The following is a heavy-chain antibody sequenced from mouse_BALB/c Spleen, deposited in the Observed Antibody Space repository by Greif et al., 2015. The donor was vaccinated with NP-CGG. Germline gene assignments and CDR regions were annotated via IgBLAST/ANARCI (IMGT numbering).Heavy chain of an antibody. CDR1: GFTFSSYG. CDR3: ARDQRGIYYYGSSYAMDY. CDR2: INSNGGST. V-gene: IGHV5-6-3*01. Sequence: EVKLMESGGGLVQPGGSLKLSCAASGFTFSSYGMSWVRQTPDKRLELVATINSNGGSTYYPDSVKGRFTISRDNAKNTLYLQMSSLKSEDTAMYYCARDQRGIYYYGSSYAMDYWGQGTSVTVSS. D-gene: IGHD1-1*01. J-gene: IGHJ4*01.